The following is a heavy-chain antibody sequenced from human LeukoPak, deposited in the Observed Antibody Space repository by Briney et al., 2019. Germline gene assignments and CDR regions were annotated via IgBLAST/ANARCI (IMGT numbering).Heavy chain of an antibody. CDR2: ISGTGGDT. CDR3: AKGIDILTAYLDN. CDR1: GFTFSIYS. V-gene: IGHV3-23*01. J-gene: IGHJ4*02. D-gene: IGHD3-9*01. Sequence: GGSLRLSCAASGFTFSIYSMNWVRQAPGKGLEWVSGISGTGGDTYYADSVKGRFTISRDNSKNTLSLQMNDLRAEDTAVYFCAKGIDILTAYLDNWGQGTLVTVSS.